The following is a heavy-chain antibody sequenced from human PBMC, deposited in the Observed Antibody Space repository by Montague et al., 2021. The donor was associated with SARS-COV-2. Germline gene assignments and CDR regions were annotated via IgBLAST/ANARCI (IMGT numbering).Heavy chain of an antibody. CDR1: GGSFSGYY. V-gene: IGHV4-34*01. CDR3: ARDTRDGVLLWFGGDWFDP. D-gene: IGHD3-10*01. J-gene: IGHJ5*02. Sequence: SETLSLTCAVYGGSFSGYYWSWIRQPPGKGLEWIGEINHSGSTNYNPSLKSRVTISVDTSKNQFSLKLSSVTAADTAVYYCARDTRDGVLLWFGGDWFDPGGQGTLVTVSS. CDR2: INHSGST.